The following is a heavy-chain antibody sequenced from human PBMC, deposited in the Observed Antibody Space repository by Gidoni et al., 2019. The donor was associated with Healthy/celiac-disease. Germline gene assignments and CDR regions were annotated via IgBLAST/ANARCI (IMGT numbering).Heavy chain of an antibody. V-gene: IGHV3-23*01. Sequence: EVQLLESGGGLVQPGGSLRLSCAASGFTFSSYAMSWVRQAPGKGLEWVSAIRGSGGSTYYADSVKGRFTISRDNSKNTLYLQMNSLRAEDTAVYYCAKKLLWFGELSAPIDYWGQGTLVTVSS. CDR3: AKKLLWFGELSAPIDY. J-gene: IGHJ4*02. D-gene: IGHD3-10*01. CDR2: IRGSGGST. CDR1: GFTFSSYA.